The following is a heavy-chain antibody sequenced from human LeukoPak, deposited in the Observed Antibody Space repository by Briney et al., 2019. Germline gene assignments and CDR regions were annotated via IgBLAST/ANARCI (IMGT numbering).Heavy chain of an antibody. V-gene: IGHV3-30*18. Sequence: GGSLRLSCAASGFTFSSHGMHWVRQAPGKGLEWVAVISYDGSNKYYADSVKGRFTISRDNSKNTLYLQMNSLRAEDTAVYYCAKTGLRFGELFSFDYWGQGTLVTVSS. CDR2: ISYDGSNK. D-gene: IGHD3-10*01. CDR1: GFTFSSHG. CDR3: AKTGLRFGELFSFDY. J-gene: IGHJ4*02.